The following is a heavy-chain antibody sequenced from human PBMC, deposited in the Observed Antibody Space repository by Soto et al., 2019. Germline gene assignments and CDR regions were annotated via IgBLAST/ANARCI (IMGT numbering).Heavy chain of an antibody. CDR3: ARRRGGFGGGWTTPYFDY. CDR1: GVSLNTGGVG. Sequence: QITLKESGPTVVKPTQTLTLTCSLSGVSLNTGGVGVGWIRQPPGKALEWLAVIYWDDDKSWNPSLRDRLTINRDASDDQVVLTVTNMDPVDTGTYYCARRRGGFGGGWTTPYFDYWGQGTLVTVSS. D-gene: IGHD6-19*01. J-gene: IGHJ4*02. CDR2: IYWDDDK. V-gene: IGHV2-5*02.